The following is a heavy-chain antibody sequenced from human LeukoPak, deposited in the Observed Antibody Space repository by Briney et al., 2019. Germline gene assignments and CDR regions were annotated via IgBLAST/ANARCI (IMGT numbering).Heavy chain of an antibody. CDR1: GFTFSSYA. CDR2: LSGSGGRT. J-gene: IGHJ4*02. D-gene: IGHD3/OR15-3a*01. CDR3: AKANSVFGQVRD. V-gene: IGHV3-23*01. Sequence: PGGSLRLSCVASGFTFSSYAMSWVRQAPGKGLEWVSGLSGSGGRTYYTDSVKGRFTISRDNSKNTLYLQMNNLRAEDTAKYYCAKANSVFGQVRDWGQGTLVTVSS.